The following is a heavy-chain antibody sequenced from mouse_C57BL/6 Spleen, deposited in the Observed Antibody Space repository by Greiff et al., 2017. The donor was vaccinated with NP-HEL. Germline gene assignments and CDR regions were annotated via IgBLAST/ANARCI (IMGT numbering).Heavy chain of an antibody. D-gene: IGHD1-1*01. CDR2: ISSGSSTI. J-gene: IGHJ2*01. CDR1: GFTFSDYG. V-gene: IGHV5-17*01. Sequence: DVMLVESGGGLVKPGGSLKLSCAASGFTFSDYGLHWVRQAPEKGLEWVAYISSGSSTIYYADTVKGRFTISRDNAKNTLFLQMTSLRSEDTAMYYCARKSYDYWGQGTTLTVSS. CDR3: ARKSYDY.